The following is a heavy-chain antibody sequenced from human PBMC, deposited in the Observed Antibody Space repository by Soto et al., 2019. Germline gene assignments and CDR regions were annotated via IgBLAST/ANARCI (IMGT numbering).Heavy chain of an antibody. CDR3: ASDLSGRADG. Sequence: GESLRLSCAASGFTFSSYWMHWVRQAPGKGLVWVSRMNEDGGTTDYADSVKGRFTISRDNAKNTLYLQMNSLRVEDTAVYYCASDLSGRADGWGQGTTVTVSS. V-gene: IGHV3-74*01. CDR1: GFTFSSYW. D-gene: IGHD3-10*01. J-gene: IGHJ6*02. CDR2: MNEDGGTT.